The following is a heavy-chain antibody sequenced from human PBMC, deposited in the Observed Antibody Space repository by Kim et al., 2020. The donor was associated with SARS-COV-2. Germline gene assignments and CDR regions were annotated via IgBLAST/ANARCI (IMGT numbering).Heavy chain of an antibody. CDR1: GYTFTSYD. D-gene: IGHD3-9*01. CDR2: MNPNSGNT. V-gene: IGHV1-8*01. J-gene: IGHJ6*02. Sequence: ASVKVSCKASGYTFTSYDINWVRQATGQGLEWMGWMNPNSGNTGYAQKFQGRVTMTRNTSISTAYMELSSLRSEDTAVYYCARSFAIGYYDILTGHKEMDVWGQGTTVTVSS. CDR3: ARSFAIGYYDILTGHKEMDV.